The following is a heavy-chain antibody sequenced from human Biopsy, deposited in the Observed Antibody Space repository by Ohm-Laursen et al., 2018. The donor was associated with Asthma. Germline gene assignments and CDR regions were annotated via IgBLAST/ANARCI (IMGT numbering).Heavy chain of an antibody. CDR2: IYSSGTS. CDR3: ARCGGDCPIRGFDS. D-gene: IGHD2-21*02. Sequence: GSLRLSCAASGFTVSRDYMFWVRQAPGKGLEWVSVIYSSGTSHTADSVRGRFTISRDYSKNTLYLQMHSLRAEDTAVYYCARCGGDCPIRGFDSWGPGTLVTVSS. J-gene: IGHJ4*02. CDR1: GFTVSRDY. V-gene: IGHV3-53*01.